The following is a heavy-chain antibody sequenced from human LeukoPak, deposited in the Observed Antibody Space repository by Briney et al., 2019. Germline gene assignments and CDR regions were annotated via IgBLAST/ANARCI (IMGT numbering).Heavy chain of an antibody. Sequence: ASVKVSCTASGYTFPSYFMHWVRQAPGQGLEWMGIINPTGGSTTYAQKFLGRVTMTRDTSTSTVYMELSGLRSDDTAVYYCAREGATPTYYYYYGMDVWGQGTTVTVSS. CDR1: GYTFPSYF. CDR3: AREGATPTYYYYYGMDV. J-gene: IGHJ6*02. V-gene: IGHV1-46*01. D-gene: IGHD4/OR15-4a*01. CDR2: INPTGGST.